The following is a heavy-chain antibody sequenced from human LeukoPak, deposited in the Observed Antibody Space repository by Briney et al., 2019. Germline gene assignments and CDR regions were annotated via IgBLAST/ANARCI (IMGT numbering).Heavy chain of an antibody. CDR3: AKGGSSSPGSYYYYYMDV. D-gene: IGHD6-6*01. Sequence: GGSLRLSCAASGFTVSSNYMSWVRQAPGKGLEWVSVIYSGGSTYYADSVKGRFTISRDNSKNTLYLQMNSLRAEDTAVYYCAKGGSSSPGSYYYYYMDVWGKGTTVTVSS. CDR1: GFTVSSNY. CDR2: IYSGGST. J-gene: IGHJ6*03. V-gene: IGHV3-53*01.